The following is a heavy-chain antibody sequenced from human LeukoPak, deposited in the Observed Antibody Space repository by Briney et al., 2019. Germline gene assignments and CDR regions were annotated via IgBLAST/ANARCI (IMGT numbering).Heavy chain of an antibody. V-gene: IGHV4-39*02. CDR2: IHYSGSI. D-gene: IGHD3-10*01. CDR3: AREGITMVRGVTNFNWFDP. CDR1: GGSITTSNHY. Sequence: SETLSLTCTVAGGSITTSNHYWSWLRQSPGKGLEWLGGIHYSGSIYYTPSLKSRLTISVDTSTNQFSLRLTSVTAADTALYFCAREGITMVRGVTNFNWFDPWGQGTLVTVSS. J-gene: IGHJ5*02.